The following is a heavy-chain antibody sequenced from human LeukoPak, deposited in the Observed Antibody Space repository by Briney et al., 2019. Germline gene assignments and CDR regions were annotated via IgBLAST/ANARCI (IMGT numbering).Heavy chain of an antibody. V-gene: IGHV3-21*01. D-gene: IGHD6-19*01. CDR3: ARASNIAVAGIFYYYYGMDV. J-gene: IGHJ6*02. Sequence: GGSLRLSCAASGFTFSSYSMNWVRQAPGKGLEWVSSISSSSSYIYYADSVKGRFTISGDNAKNSLYLQMNSLRAEDTAVYYCARASNIAVAGIFYYYYGMDVWGQGTTVTVSS. CDR2: ISSSSSYI. CDR1: GFTFSSYS.